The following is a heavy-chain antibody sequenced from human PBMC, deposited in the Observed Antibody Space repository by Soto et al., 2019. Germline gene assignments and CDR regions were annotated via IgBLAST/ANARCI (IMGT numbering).Heavy chain of an antibody. CDR3: ARDYYDGSAYYIDY. CDR1: GFTFSDHC. J-gene: IGHJ4*02. V-gene: IGHV3-72*01. Sequence: PGGSLRLSCAASGFTFSDHCMEWVRQAPGKGLEWVGRIRKKANSYTTEYAASVKGRFTISRDGSRNSLYLQMNSLKTEDTAVYYCARDYYDGSAYYIDYWGQGTLVTVSS. CDR2: IRKKANSYTT. D-gene: IGHD3-22*01.